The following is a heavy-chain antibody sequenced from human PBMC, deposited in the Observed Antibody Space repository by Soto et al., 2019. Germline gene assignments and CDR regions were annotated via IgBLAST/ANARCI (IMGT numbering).Heavy chain of an antibody. J-gene: IGHJ5*02. CDR2: ISGSGGST. Sequence: GGSLRLSCAASGFTFSSYAMSWVRQAPGKGLEWVSAISGSGGSTYYADSVKGRFTISRDNSKNTLYLQMNSLRAEDTAVYYCAKDPPYGSGSYNWFDPWGQGTLVTVSS. D-gene: IGHD3-10*01. CDR1: GFTFSSYA. V-gene: IGHV3-23*01. CDR3: AKDPPYGSGSYNWFDP.